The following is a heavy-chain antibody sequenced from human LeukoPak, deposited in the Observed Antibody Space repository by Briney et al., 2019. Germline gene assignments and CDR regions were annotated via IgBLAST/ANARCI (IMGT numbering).Heavy chain of an antibody. Sequence: GASVKVSCKASGYTFTSYYMHWVRQAPGPGLEWMGIINPSSGSTSYAQKFQGRVTMTRDTSTSTVYMDVSSLRSDDTAVYYCATRAASDAEYFQHWGQGTLVAFSA. D-gene: IGHD6-13*01. J-gene: IGHJ1*01. CDR2: INPSSGST. CDR3: ATRAASDAEYFQH. V-gene: IGHV1-46*01. CDR1: GYTFTSYY.